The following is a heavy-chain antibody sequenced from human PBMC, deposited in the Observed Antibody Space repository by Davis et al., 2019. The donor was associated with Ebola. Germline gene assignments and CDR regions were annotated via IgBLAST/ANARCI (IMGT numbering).Heavy chain of an antibody. CDR3: ARVGAATGGELDY. V-gene: IGHV4-34*01. D-gene: IGHD3-16*01. J-gene: IGHJ4*02. Sequence: SETLSLTCAVYGGSFTGFSWSWMRQTPGKGLEWIGEINHSGSTNYNPSLKSRATISLDTSKNQFFLKVNSMTAADTAVYYCARVGAATGGELDYWGQGALVTVSS. CDR1: GGSFTGFS. CDR2: INHSGST.